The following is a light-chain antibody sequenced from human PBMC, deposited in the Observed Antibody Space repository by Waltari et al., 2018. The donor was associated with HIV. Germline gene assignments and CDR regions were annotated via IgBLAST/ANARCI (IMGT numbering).Light chain of an antibody. J-gene: IGLJ2*01. CDR2: GKN. V-gene: IGLV3-19*01. CDR1: SLRRYY. CDR3: NSRDSSGVV. Sequence: SSELTQHPAVSVALGQTVRITCQGDSLRRYYASWYQQKPGQAPVLVIYGKNNRPSGIPDRFSGSSSGNTASLTITGAQAEDEADYYCNSRDSSGVVFGGGTKLTVL.